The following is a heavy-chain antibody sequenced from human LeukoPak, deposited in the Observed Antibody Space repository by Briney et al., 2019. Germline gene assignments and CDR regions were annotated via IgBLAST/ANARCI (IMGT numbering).Heavy chain of an antibody. CDR3: ARGMDPYSGSDQEALDY. Sequence: PGGSLRLSCAASGFTFSSYSMNWVRQAPGKGLEWVSSISSSSSYIYYADSVKGRFTISRDNAKNSLYLQMNSLRAEDTAVYYCARGMDPYSGSDQEALDYWGQGTLVTVSS. J-gene: IGHJ4*02. D-gene: IGHD1-26*01. CDR2: ISSSSSYI. V-gene: IGHV3-21*01. CDR1: GFTFSSYS.